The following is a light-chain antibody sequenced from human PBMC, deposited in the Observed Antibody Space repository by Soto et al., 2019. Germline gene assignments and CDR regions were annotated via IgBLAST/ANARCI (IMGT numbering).Light chain of an antibody. CDR1: QTISSSY. CDR3: QHYDSSPPKYT. J-gene: IGKJ2*01. Sequence: EIVLTQSPGTLSLSPGERATLSCRASQTISSSYLAWYQQKPGQAPRLLIFGASSRATDIPARFSGSGSGTDFTLTISRLQPEDFAVYYCQHYDSSPPKYTFGQGTKLEIK. CDR2: GAS. V-gene: IGKV3-20*01.